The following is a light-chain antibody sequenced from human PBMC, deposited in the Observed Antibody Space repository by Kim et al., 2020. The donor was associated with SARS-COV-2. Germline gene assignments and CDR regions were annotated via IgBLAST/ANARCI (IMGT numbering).Light chain of an antibody. CDR2: DAS. CDR1: QSISTY. V-gene: IGKV3-11*01. J-gene: IGKJ5*01. Sequence: EIVLTQSPATLSLSPGERATLSCRASQSISTYLGWYQQQPGQAPRLLIYDASNRATGIPARFSGSGSGTDFTLTISSLEPEDFAVYYCQQRYNWPPVTFGQGTRLEIK. CDR3: QQRYNWPPVT.